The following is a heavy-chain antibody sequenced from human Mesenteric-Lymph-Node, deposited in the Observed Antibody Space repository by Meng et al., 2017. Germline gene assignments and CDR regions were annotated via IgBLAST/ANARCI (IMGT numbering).Heavy chain of an antibody. CDR3: ARDWNYGSTFYDY. CDR1: GFTVSSNY. V-gene: IGHV3-66*01. CDR2: IYSGGST. J-gene: IGHJ4*02. D-gene: IGHD1-7*01. Sequence: GESLKISCAASGFTVSSNYMSWVRQAPGKGLEWVSVIYSGGSTYYADSVKGRFTISRDNSKNSLYLQMNSLRAEDTAVYYCARDWNYGSTFYDYWGQGTLVTVSS.